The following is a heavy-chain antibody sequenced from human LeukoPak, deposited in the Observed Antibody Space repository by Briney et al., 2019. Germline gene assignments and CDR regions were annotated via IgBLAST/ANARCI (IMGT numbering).Heavy chain of an antibody. V-gene: IGHV3-33*08. D-gene: IGHD6-13*01. Sequence: PGGSLRLSCAASGFTFSSYAMSWVRQAPGKGLEWVAVIWYDGSNKYYADSVKGRFTISRDNSKNTLYLQMNSLRAEDTAVYYCARDRDIAYSSSWWVYWGQGTLVTVSS. CDR3: ARDRDIAYSSSWWVY. J-gene: IGHJ4*02. CDR2: IWYDGSNK. CDR1: GFTFSSYA.